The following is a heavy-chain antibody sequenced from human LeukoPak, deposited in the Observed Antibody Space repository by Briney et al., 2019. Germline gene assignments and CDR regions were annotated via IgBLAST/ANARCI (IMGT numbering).Heavy chain of an antibody. D-gene: IGHD4-17*01. CDR1: GFSFSTYG. V-gene: IGHV3-30*03. CDR3: AREDSDYGDPYFDY. J-gene: IGHJ4*02. CDR2: ISYDGRNK. Sequence: GGSLRLSCAASGFSFSTYGMHWVRQAPGKGLEWVGVISYDGRNKYYQDSVKGRFTISRDNAKNSLYLQMNSLRAEDTAVYYCAREDSDYGDPYFDYWGQGTLVTVSS.